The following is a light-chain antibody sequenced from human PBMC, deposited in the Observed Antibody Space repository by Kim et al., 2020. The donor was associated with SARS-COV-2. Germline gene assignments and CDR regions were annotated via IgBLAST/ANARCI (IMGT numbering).Light chain of an antibody. CDR1: SRRKYY. CDR3: NSRDSSGNHLVV. Sequence: GQTVRITCQRSSRRKYYASWDQQKPGSAPVLVIYGKNNRPSGIPNRFSGSSSGNTASLTITGAQAEDEADYYCNSRDSSGNHLVVFGGGTQLTVL. V-gene: IGLV3-19*01. J-gene: IGLJ2*01. CDR2: GKN.